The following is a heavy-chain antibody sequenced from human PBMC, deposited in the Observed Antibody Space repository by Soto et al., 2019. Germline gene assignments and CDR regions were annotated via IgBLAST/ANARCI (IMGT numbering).Heavy chain of an antibody. V-gene: IGHV5-51*01. CDR1: GYSFTSYW. CDR3: ASPSRYCSSTSCRYYYYGMDV. Sequence: GESLKISCKGSGYSFTSYWIGWVRQMPGKGLEWMGIIYPGDSDTRYSPSFQGQVTISADKSISPAYLQWSSLKASDTAMYYCASPSRYCSSTSCRYYYYGMDVWGQGTTVTVSS. D-gene: IGHD2-2*01. CDR2: IYPGDSDT. J-gene: IGHJ6*02.